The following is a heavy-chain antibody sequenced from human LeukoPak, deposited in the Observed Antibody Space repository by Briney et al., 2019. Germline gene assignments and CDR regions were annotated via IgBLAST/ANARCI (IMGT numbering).Heavy chain of an antibody. CDR2: ISYDGSNK. V-gene: IGHV3-30*03. CDR1: GFTFSGYS. D-gene: IGHD1-7*01. J-gene: IGHJ4*02. Sequence: GGSLRLSCTASGFTFSGYSMNWVRQAPGKGLEWVAVISYDGSNKYYADSVKGRFTISRDNSKNTLYLQMNSLGAEDTAVYYCARGRGTVDYWGQGTLVTVSS. CDR3: ARGRGTVDY.